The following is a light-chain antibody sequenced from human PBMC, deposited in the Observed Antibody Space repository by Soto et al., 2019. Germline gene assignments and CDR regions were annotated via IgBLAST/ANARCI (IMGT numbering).Light chain of an antibody. CDR2: GNS. CDR1: SSNIGAGYD. CDR3: QSYDSSPL. Sequence: QAVVTQPPSVSGAPGQRVTISCTGSSSNIGAGYDVHWYQQLPGTAPKLLIYGNSNRPSGVPDRFSGSKSGTSASLAITGLQAEDESDYYCQSYDSSPLFGGVTKLTVL. J-gene: IGLJ2*01. V-gene: IGLV1-40*01.